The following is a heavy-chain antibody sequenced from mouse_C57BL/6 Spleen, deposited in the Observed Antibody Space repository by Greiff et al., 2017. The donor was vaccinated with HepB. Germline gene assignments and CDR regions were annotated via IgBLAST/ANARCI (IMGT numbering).Heavy chain of an antibody. Sequence: EVKLMESGGGLVKPGGSLKLSCAASGFTFSDYGMHWVRQAPEKGLEWVAYISSGSSTIYYADTVKGRCTISRDNAKNTLFLQMTSLRSEDTAMYYCARLRGYYFDYWGQGTTLTVSS. J-gene: IGHJ2*01. V-gene: IGHV5-17*01. D-gene: IGHD1-1*01. CDR2: ISSGSSTI. CDR3: ARLRGYYFDY. CDR1: GFTFSDYG.